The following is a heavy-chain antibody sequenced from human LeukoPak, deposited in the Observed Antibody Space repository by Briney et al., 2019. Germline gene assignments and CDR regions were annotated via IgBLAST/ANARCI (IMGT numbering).Heavy chain of an antibody. J-gene: IGHJ4*02. CDR1: GFTFSSHW. V-gene: IGHV3-7*01. CDR2: IKQGGSEK. D-gene: IGHD7-27*01. Sequence: QTGGSLRLSCAASGFTFSSHWMSWVRQAPGKGLEWVANIKQGGSEKYYVDSVKGRFTISRDNAKNSLYLKMNSLRAEDTAVYYCARDRNWVFDYWGQGTLVTVSS. CDR3: ARDRNWVFDY.